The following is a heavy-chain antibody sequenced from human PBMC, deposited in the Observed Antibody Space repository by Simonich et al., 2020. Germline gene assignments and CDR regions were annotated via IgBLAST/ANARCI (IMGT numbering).Heavy chain of an antibody. J-gene: IGHJ3*02. CDR3: ASPSGSYAGGHAFDI. Sequence: QVQLQQWGAGLLKPSETLSLTCAVYGGSFSGYYWSWIRQPPGKGLEWIGEINHSGSTNYNTSLKSRVTISVDTSKNQFSLKLSSVTAADTAVYYCASPSGSYAGGHAFDIWGQGTMVTVSS. V-gene: IGHV4-34*01. CDR1: GGSFSGYY. CDR2: INHSGST. D-gene: IGHD1-26*01.